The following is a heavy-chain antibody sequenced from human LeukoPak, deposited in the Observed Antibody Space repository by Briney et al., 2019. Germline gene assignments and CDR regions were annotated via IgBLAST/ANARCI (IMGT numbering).Heavy chain of an antibody. CDR1: GGSISSGDYY. D-gene: IGHD6-19*01. CDR3: ARGGGIAVAGPDY. J-gene: IGHJ4*02. Sequence: SETLSLTCTVSGGSISSGDYYWSWIRQPPGKGMEWIGYIYYSGSTYYNASLKSRVTISVDTSKNQFSLKLSSVTAADTAVYYCARGGGIAVAGPDYWGQGTLVTVSS. CDR2: IYYSGST. V-gene: IGHV4-30-4*08.